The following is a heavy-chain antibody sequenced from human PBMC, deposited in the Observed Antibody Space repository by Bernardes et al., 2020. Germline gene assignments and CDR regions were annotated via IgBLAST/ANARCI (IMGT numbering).Heavy chain of an antibody. V-gene: IGHV4-59*01. J-gene: IGHJ6*03. CDR2: IYSRGST. CDR3: ARDVDGYYYMDV. Sequence: TLSLTCTVSGGSITSYYWGWIRQPPGKGLEWIGYIYSRGSTNYNPSLKSRATISLDTPKNQFSLKLSSVTAADTAVYYCARDVDGYYYMDVWGKGTTVTVSS. CDR1: GGSITSYY.